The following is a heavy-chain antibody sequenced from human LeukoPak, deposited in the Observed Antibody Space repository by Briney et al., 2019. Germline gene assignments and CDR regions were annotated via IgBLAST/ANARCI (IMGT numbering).Heavy chain of an antibody. CDR1: GGTFSSYA. J-gene: IGHJ4*02. CDR3: ARVPTYYYGSGSQPQAGY. CDR2: IIPIFGTA. V-gene: IGHV1-69*05. Sequence: ASVKVSCKASGGTFSSYAISWVRQAPGQGLEWMGRIIPIFGTANYAQKFQGRVTITTDESTSTAYMELSSLRSEDTAVYYCARVPTYYYGSGSQPQAGYWGQGTLVTVSS. D-gene: IGHD3-10*01.